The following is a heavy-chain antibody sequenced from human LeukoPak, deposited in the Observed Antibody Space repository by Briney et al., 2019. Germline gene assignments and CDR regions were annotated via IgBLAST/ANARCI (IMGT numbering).Heavy chain of an antibody. Sequence: SETLSLTCNVSDGSISSYYWNWIRQPPGETLEWIGYMHYSGSTNYNPSLKSRVTISVDTSKNQFSLKLSSVTAADTAVYYCARHVDYGGNRNWFDPWGQGTLVTVSS. CDR2: MHYSGST. D-gene: IGHD4-23*01. V-gene: IGHV4-59*08. CDR3: ARHVDYGGNRNWFDP. CDR1: DGSISSYY. J-gene: IGHJ5*02.